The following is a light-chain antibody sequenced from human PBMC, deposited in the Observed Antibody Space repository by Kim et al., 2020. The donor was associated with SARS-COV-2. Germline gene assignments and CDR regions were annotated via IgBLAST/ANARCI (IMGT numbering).Light chain of an antibody. V-gene: IGKV3-15*01. J-gene: IGKJ1*01. Sequence: EIVMTQSPGTLSVSPGQSGTLSCRASQNIGINLAWYQQKSGQAPRLLVFGAATRATGVAARFRGSGSGTEFTLTITNLQSEDFAIYYCQQYKDFFWTFGQGTKVEIK. CDR1: QNIGIN. CDR2: GAA. CDR3: QQYKDFFWT.